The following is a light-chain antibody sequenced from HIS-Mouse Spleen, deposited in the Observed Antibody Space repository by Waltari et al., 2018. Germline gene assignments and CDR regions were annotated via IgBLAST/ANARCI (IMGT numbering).Light chain of an antibody. J-gene: IGLJ3*02. CDR1: SSDVGGYNY. Sequence: QSALTQPASVSGSPGQSITISCTGTSSDVGGYNYVSWYQQHPGKAPKLMIYYVSNRPSGVSNRLSASKSGNTASLTISGLQAEDEADYYCSSYTSSSTLVFGGGTKLTVL. CDR3: SSYTSSSTLV. V-gene: IGLV2-14*03. CDR2: YVS.